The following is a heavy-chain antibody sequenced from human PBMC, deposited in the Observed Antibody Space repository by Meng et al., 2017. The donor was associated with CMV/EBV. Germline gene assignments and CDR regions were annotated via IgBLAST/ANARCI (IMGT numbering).Heavy chain of an antibody. CDR2: ISSSSTI. Sequence: GGSLRLSCAASGFTFSDYYMNWVRQAPGKGLEWVSSISSSSTIYYADSVKGRFTISRDNAKNSLYLQMNSLRAEDTAVYYCARGITVIVVVIAPNAFDIWGQGTMVTVSS. CDR1: GFTFSDYY. V-gene: IGHV3-69-1*02. J-gene: IGHJ3*02. D-gene: IGHD3-22*01. CDR3: ARGITVIVVVIAPNAFDI.